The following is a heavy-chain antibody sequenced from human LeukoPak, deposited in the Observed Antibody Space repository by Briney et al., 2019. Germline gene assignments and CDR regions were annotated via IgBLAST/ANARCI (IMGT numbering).Heavy chain of an antibody. D-gene: IGHD2-2*01. CDR1: GFTFSSYG. CDR3: AKGGYCSSTSCPSYYYYYMDV. CDR2: ISYDGSNK. J-gene: IGHJ6*03. V-gene: IGHV3-30*18. Sequence: GGSLRLSCAASGFTFSSYGMHWVRQAPGKGLEWVAVISYDGSNKYYADSVKSRFTISRDNSKNTLYLQMNSLRAEDTAVYYCAKGGYCSSTSCPSYYYYYMDVWGKGTTVTVSS.